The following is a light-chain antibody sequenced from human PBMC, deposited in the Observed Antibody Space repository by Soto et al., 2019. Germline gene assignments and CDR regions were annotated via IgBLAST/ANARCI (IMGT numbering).Light chain of an antibody. CDR3: QQYGSSPPT. CDR2: GAS. J-gene: IGKJ1*01. CDR1: QSVSTNY. Sequence: EIVLTQSPGTLSLSPGERATLSCRASQSVSTNYLAWYQRKPGQAPRLLIYGASSRVTDIPNRFSGSGSGTEFTLTITRLKAEDFAVYYCQQYGSSPPTFGQGTKVEIK. V-gene: IGKV3-20*01.